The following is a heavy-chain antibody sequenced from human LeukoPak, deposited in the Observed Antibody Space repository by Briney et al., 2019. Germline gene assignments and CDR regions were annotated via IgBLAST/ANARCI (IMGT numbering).Heavy chain of an antibody. V-gene: IGHV1-2*02. CDR2: INPNSGGT. Sequence: ASVKVSCKASGYTFSRHVMNWVRQAPGQGLEWLGWINPNSGGTNYAQKFQGRVTMTRDTSISTAYMEQSRLRSDDTAVYYCARDSPRITMVRGVIDAFDIWGQGTMVTVSS. CDR3: ARDSPRITMVRGVIDAFDI. D-gene: IGHD3-10*01. J-gene: IGHJ3*02. CDR1: GYTFSRHV.